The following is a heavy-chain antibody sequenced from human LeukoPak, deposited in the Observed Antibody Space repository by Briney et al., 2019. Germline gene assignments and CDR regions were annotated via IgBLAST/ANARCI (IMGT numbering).Heavy chain of an antibody. D-gene: IGHD3-22*01. CDR2: ISGSGGST. CDR1: GFTFSSYA. CDR3: AKDEFDYYDSSGYYVPGGDY. V-gene: IGHV3-23*01. Sequence: GGSLRLSCAASGFTFSSYAMSWVRQAPGKGLEWVSAISGSGGSTYYADSVKGRFTISRDNSKNTLYLQMNSLRAEDTAVYYCAKDEFDYYDSSGYYVPGGDYWGQGTLVTVSS. J-gene: IGHJ4*02.